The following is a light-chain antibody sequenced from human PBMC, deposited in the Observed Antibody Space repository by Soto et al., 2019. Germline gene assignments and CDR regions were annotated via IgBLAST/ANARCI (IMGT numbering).Light chain of an antibody. V-gene: IGLV2-14*01. CDR2: DVS. Sequence: QSVLTQPASVSGSPGQSITISCTGTGSDVGGYNYVSWYQQHPDKAPKLMIYDVSNRPSGVSDRFSGSKSGNTASLTISGLQADDEADYYCSSYASTSTPFVFGSGTKLTVL. CDR3: SSYASTSTPFV. J-gene: IGLJ1*01. CDR1: GSDVGGYNY.